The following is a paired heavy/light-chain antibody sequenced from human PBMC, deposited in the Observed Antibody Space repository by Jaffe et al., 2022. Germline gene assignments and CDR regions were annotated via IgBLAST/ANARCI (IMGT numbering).Light chain of an antibody. Sequence: AIRMTQSPSSLSASTGDRVTITCRASQGISSYLAWYQQKPGKAPKLLIYAASTLQSGVPSRFSGSGSGTDFTLTISCLQSEDFATYYCQQYYSYPPTFGQGTKVEIK. V-gene: IGKV1-8*01. J-gene: IGKJ1*01. CDR2: AAS. CDR3: QQYYSYPPT. CDR1: QGISSY.
Heavy chain of an antibody. D-gene: IGHD3-3*01. J-gene: IGHJ5*02. CDR3: ARVVFQPPHYDFWSGKDWFDP. V-gene: IGHV1-8*01. Sequence: QVQLVQSGAEVKKPGASVKVSCKASGYTFTSYDINWVRQATGQGLEWMGWMNPNSGNTGYAQKFQGRVTMTRNTSISTAYMELSSLRSEDTAVYYCARVVFQPPHYDFWSGKDWFDPWGQGTLVTVSS. CDR2: MNPNSGNT. CDR1: GYTFTSYD.